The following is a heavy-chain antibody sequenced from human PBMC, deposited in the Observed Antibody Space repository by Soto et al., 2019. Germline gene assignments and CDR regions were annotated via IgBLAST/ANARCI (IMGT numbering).Heavy chain of an antibody. CDR1: GESISSSSYY. V-gene: IGHV4-39*01. CDR3: ARQRTTVVTQAYFDH. D-gene: IGHD2-21*02. CDR2: IYYSGRT. Sequence: SDTLSLTCIVSGESISSSSYYWGWIRQPPGRGLEWIGSIYYSGRTYYNPSFKSRVTISIDTSKNQSSLKLSSVTATDTAVYYCARQRTTVVTQAYFDHWGQGALVTVSS. J-gene: IGHJ4*02.